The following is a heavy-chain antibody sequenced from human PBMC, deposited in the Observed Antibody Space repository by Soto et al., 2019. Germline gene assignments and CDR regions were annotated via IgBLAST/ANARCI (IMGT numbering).Heavy chain of an antibody. Sequence: QITLKESGPTLVKPTQTLTLTCTFSGFSLSTSGVGVGWIRQPPGKALEWLALIYWNDDKRYSPSLKSRLTITQGPSKNQVVLNMTNMDPVDTAPYYCAQLLGGEWLWPPNEKIEFDYWGQGTLVTVSS. D-gene: IGHD3-3*01. J-gene: IGHJ4*02. CDR1: GFSLSTSGVG. CDR2: IYWNDDK. CDR3: AQLLGGEWLWPPNEKIEFDY. V-gene: IGHV2-5*01.